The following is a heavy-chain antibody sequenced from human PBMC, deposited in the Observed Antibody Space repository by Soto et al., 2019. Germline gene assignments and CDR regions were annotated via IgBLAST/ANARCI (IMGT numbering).Heavy chain of an antibody. J-gene: IGHJ4*02. V-gene: IGHV1-46*01. CDR2: IYPSGGNT. Sequence: QVQLVQSGAEVKNPGASVKISCTASGYNFINNYTYWVRQAPGQGLEYMGIIYPSGGNTKYAQKFQDRVTMTRDTSTNTVYLELTSLRFDDTAMYYCAKEGAEWGQGTLVTVSS. CDR3: AKEGAE. CDR1: GYNFINNY.